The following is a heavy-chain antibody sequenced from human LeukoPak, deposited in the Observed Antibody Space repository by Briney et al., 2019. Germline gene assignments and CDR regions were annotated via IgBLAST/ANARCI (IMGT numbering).Heavy chain of an antibody. J-gene: IGHJ3*02. CDR3: AKVGCRGGSCYSSDAFDI. D-gene: IGHD2-15*01. CDR1: GFTFSSYG. CDR2: ISYDGSNK. V-gene: IGHV3-30*18. Sequence: GGSLRLSCAASGFTFSSYGMHWVRQAPGKGLEWVAVISYDGSNKYYADSVKGRFTISRDNSKNTLYLQMNSLRAEDTAVYYCAKVGCRGGSCYSSDAFDIWGQGTMVTVSS.